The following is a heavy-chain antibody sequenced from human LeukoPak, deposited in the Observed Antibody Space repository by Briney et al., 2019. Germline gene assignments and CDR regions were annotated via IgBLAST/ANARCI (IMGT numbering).Heavy chain of an antibody. CDR1: GSGFTFGNFG. V-gene: IGHV3-23*01. D-gene: IGHD3-16*01. J-gene: IGHJ6*03. Sequence: GGSLRLSCEASGSGFTFGNFGMSWVRQAPGKGLEWLSGISGSGYYTYYANSVKGRFTISRDNSKNTVYIQMNSLRAEDTAVYYCAKDGSWGDYYFYFYMDVWGKGATVTVSS. CDR2: ISGSGYYT. CDR3: AKDGSWGDYYFYFYMDV.